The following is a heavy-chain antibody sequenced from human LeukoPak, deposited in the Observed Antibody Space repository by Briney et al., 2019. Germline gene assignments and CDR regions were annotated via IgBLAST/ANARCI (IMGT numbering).Heavy chain of an antibody. J-gene: IGHJ5*02. CDR3: AREAWIPNWFDP. Sequence: SGGSLRLSCAASGFTVSSNYMSWVRQAPGKGLEWVSVIYSGGSTYYADSVKGRFTISRDNSKNTLYLQMNSLRAEDTAVYYCAREAWIPNWFDPWGQGTLVTVSS. CDR1: GFTVSSNY. D-gene: IGHD5-12*01. CDR2: IYSGGST. V-gene: IGHV3-53*01.